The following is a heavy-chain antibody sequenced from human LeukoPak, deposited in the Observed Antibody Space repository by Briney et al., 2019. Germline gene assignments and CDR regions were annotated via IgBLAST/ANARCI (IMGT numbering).Heavy chain of an antibody. D-gene: IGHD5-12*01. CDR1: GFTFSRAA. J-gene: IGHJ4*02. CDR2: FSRDGINT. Sequence: PGGSLRLSCSASGFTFSRAAMHWVRQAPGKGLEWLAVFSRDGINTYYTDSVKGRFTISKDNSKNIFYLRMDRLRIEDTAMYYCATGKLDASGFDFTLPFWGQGTLVSVSS. CDR3: ATGKLDASGFDFTLPF. V-gene: IGHV3-30*10.